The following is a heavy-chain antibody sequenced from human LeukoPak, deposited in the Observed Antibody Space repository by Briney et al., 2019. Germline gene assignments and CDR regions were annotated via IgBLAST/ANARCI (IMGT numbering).Heavy chain of an antibody. CDR1: GGTFSSYA. D-gene: IGHD3-9*01. CDR2: IIPIFGTA. V-gene: IGHV1-69*05. Sequence: ASVKVSCKASGGTFSSYAISWVRQAPGQGLEWMGGIIPIFGTANYAQKFQGRATITTDESTSTAYMELGSLRSEDTAVYYCARDESGLTGYYSYWGQGTLVTVSS. CDR3: ARDESGLTGYYSY. J-gene: IGHJ4*02.